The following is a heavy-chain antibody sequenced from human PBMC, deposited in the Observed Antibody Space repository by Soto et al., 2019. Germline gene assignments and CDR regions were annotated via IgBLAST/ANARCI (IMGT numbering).Heavy chain of an antibody. J-gene: IGHJ6*02. D-gene: IGHD6-13*01. CDR3: TTEAGIAAAFSGFKYGMDV. CDR2: IKSKTDGGTT. Sequence: GGSLRLSCAASGFTFSNAWMNWVRQAPGKGLEWVGRIKSKTDGGTTDYAAPVKGRFTISRDDSKNTLYLQMNSLKTEDTAVYYCTTEAGIAAAFSGFKYGMDVWGQGTTVTVSS. CDR1: GFTFSNAW. V-gene: IGHV3-15*07.